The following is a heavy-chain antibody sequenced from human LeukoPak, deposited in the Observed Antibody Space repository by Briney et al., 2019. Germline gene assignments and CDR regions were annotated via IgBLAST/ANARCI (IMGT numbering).Heavy chain of an antibody. Sequence: PSETLSLTCSVSGYPISSGYYWGWIRQPPGKGLEWIGSIYHSGSTYYNPSLKSRVTITLDMSKNQFSLKLSSVTAADTAVYYCARVRYSSDAFDIWGQGTMVTVSS. D-gene: IGHD5-18*01. J-gene: IGHJ3*02. CDR1: GYPISSGYY. CDR3: ARVRYSSDAFDI. V-gene: IGHV4-38-2*02. CDR2: IYHSGST.